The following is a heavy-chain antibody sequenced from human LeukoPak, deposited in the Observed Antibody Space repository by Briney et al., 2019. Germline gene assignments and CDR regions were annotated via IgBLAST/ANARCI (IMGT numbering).Heavy chain of an antibody. CDR1: GGTFSSYA. D-gene: IGHD2-2*01. V-gene: IGHV1-69*01. J-gene: IGHJ5*02. CDR3: ARDRYCSSTSCLNWFDP. Sequence: ASVKVSCKASGGTFSSYAISWVRQAPGQGLEWMGGIIPIFGTANYAQKFQGRVTITADESTSTAYMELSSLRSEDTAVYYCARDRYCSSTSCLNWFDPWGQGTLVTVSP. CDR2: IIPIFGTA.